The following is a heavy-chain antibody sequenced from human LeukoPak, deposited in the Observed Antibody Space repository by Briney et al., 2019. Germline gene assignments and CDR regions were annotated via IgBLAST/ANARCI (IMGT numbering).Heavy chain of an antibody. V-gene: IGHV4-59*01. CDR3: ARGALTGPFYFDD. J-gene: IGHJ4*02. Sequence: SETLSLTCTVSGGSISTYFWTWIRHPPGKRLEWIGYISNSGTTNYNPSLKSRVTISVDTSKNQFSLKVTSVTAADTAVYYCARGALTGPFYFDDWGQGTLVTVSS. CDR2: ISNSGTT. D-gene: IGHD3-9*01. CDR1: GGSISTYF.